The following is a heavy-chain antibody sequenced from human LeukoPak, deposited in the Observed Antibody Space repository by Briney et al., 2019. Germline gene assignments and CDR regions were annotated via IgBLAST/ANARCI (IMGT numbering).Heavy chain of an antibody. CDR2: IKQDGSEK. J-gene: IGHJ6*03. D-gene: IGHD1-26*01. CDR1: GFTLSTYW. V-gene: IGHV3-7*01. Sequence: GGSLRLSCAASGFTLSTYWMNWVRQAPGRGLEWVANIKQDGSEKHYVDAVKGRFTISRDNAKNSLYLQMNSLRAEDTAVYYCARAKRYSGSYHYYYMDVWGKGTTVTVSS. CDR3: ARAKRYSGSYHYYYMDV.